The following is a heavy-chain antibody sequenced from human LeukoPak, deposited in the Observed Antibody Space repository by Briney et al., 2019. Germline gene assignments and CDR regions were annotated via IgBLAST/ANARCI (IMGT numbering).Heavy chain of an antibody. CDR3: ASTGSASGNFFDY. J-gene: IGHJ4*02. CDR2: IWYDGSNK. D-gene: IGHD6-19*01. Sequence: GRSLRLSCAASGFTFSSYGMHWVRQPPGKGLEWLAVIWYDGSNKYYADSVKGRFTISRDNSKNTLYLQMNSLRGEDTAVYYCASTGSASGNFFDYWGQGTLVTVSS. CDR1: GFTFSSYG. V-gene: IGHV3-33*08.